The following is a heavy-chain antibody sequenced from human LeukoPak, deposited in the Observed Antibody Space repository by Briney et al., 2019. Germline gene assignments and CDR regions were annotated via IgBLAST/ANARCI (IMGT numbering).Heavy chain of an antibody. CDR1: GGTFSSYA. D-gene: IGHD3-10*01. CDR3: ARDTYGSGSLENDAFDI. Sequence: SVKVSCKASGGTFSSYAISWVRQAPGQGLEWMGGIIPIFGTANYAQKFQGRVTFTTDESTNTAYMELSSLRSEDTAEYYCARDTYGSGSLENDAFDIWGQGTMVTVSS. J-gene: IGHJ3*02. V-gene: IGHV1-69*05. CDR2: IIPIFGTA.